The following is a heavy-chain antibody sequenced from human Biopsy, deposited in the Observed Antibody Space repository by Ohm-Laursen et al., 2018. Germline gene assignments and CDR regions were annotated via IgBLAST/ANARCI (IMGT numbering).Heavy chain of an antibody. CDR3: ARQVDFWSGYVDY. D-gene: IGHD3-3*01. Sequence: GTLSLTCSVSGGSISDSTYHWGWIRQSPGKGLEWIGNIYYSGNTDYSPSLKSRVTISVDTSNNQFSLRLRSVTAADTAVYYCARQVDFWSGYVDYWGQGTLVAVSS. V-gene: IGHV4-39*01. CDR1: GGSISDSTYH. J-gene: IGHJ4*02. CDR2: IYYSGNT.